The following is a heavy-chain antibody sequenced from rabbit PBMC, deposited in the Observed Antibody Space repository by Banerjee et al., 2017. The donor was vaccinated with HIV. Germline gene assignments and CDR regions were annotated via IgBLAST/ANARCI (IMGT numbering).Heavy chain of an antibody. CDR3: ARDLAGVIGWNFNL. Sequence: QEQLEESGGDLVKPEGSLTLTCTASGFSFSNKYVMCWVRQAPGKGLEWIACIYAGSSGSTDYATWAKGRFTISKTSSTTVTLQMTSLTAADTATYFCARDLAGVIGWNFNLWGPGTLVTVS. D-gene: IGHD4-1*01. J-gene: IGHJ4*01. V-gene: IGHV1S45*01. CDR1: GFSFSNKYV. CDR2: IYAGSSGST.